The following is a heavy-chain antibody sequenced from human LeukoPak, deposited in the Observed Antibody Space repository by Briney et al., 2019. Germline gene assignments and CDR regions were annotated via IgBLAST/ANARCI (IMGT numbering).Heavy chain of an antibody. J-gene: IGHJ4*02. Sequence: GGSLRLSCAASGFTFSSYWMHWVRQAPGKGLVWVSRLDTDGSDTSYADSVKGRFTISRDNAKNTLYLQMNNLRAEDTAMYYCARDRYPAAREFDYWGQGTLVTVSS. D-gene: IGHD2-2*01. CDR3: ARDRYPAAREFDY. CDR1: GFTFSSYW. CDR2: LDTDGSDT. V-gene: IGHV3-74*01.